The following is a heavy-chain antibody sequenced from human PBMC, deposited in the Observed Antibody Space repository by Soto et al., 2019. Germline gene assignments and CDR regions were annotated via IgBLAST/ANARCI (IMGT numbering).Heavy chain of an antibody. Sequence: ASVKVSCKTSGYTNTGYDINWVRQATGQRLEWMGWMNAGNGNTKYSQKFQGRVTITRDTSASTAYMELSSLRSEDTAVYYCARVSVVPAAIPPDYWGQGTLVTVSS. CDR1: GYTNTGYD. CDR2: MNAGNGNT. CDR3: ARVSVVPAAIPPDY. V-gene: IGHV1-3*01. J-gene: IGHJ4*02. D-gene: IGHD2-2*01.